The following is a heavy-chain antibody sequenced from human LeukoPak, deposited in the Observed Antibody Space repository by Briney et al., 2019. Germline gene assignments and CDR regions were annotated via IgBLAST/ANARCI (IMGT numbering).Heavy chain of an antibody. V-gene: IGHV3-53*01. J-gene: IGHJ4*02. D-gene: IGHD4/OR15-4a*01. Sequence: EGSLRLSCAASGFTFSSYSMNWVRQAPGKGLEWVSFIYSSVTHYSDSVKGRFTISRDNSKNTLYLQMNSLRAEDTAVYYRARRAGAYSHPYDYWGQGTLVTVSS. CDR3: ARRAGAYSHPYDY. CDR2: IYSSVT. CDR1: GFTFSSYS.